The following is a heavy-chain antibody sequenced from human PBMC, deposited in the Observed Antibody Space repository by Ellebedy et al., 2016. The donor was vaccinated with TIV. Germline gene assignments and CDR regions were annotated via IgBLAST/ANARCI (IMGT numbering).Heavy chain of an antibody. J-gene: IGHJ3*02. Sequence: GESLKISCGASGFSFRSYWMTWVRQAPGKGLEWVANINQGGSDKYYVDSVKGRFTVSRDNAQNSLFLQMNSLRAEDTAVYYCATDGSYGDYRSPTHAFEMWGQGTLVTV. CDR3: ATDGSYGDYRSPTHAFEM. D-gene: IGHD4-17*01. CDR1: GFSFRSYW. V-gene: IGHV3-7*01. CDR2: INQGGSDK.